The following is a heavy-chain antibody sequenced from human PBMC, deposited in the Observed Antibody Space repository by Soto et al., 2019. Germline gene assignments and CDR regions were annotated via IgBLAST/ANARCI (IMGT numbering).Heavy chain of an antibody. Sequence: PGGSLRLSCAASGFTFSGYWMSWVRQAPGKGLEWVANIKPDGSEKYYVASVKGRFTISRDNTKNSLYLQMNSLRAEDTAVYYCAREGYWGQGTLVTVSS. J-gene: IGHJ4*02. CDR1: GFTFSGYW. CDR3: AREGY. CDR2: IKPDGSEK. V-gene: IGHV3-7*01.